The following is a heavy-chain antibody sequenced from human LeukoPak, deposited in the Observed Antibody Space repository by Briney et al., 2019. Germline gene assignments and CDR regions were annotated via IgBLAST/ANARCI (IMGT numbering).Heavy chain of an antibody. CDR2: IYSGGST. CDR3: ARGVTMVRGVNGY. V-gene: IGHV3-66*01. CDR1: GFTVSSNY. J-gene: IGHJ4*02. Sequence: GGSLRLSCAASGFTVSSNYMSWVRQAPGKGLEWVSVIYSGGSTYYADSVKGRFTISRDNSKNTLYLQMNSLRAEDTAVYYCARGVTMVRGVNGYWGQGTLVTVSS. D-gene: IGHD3-10*01.